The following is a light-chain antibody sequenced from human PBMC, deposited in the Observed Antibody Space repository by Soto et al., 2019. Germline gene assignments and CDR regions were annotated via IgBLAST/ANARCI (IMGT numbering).Light chain of an antibody. CDR2: AAS. Sequence: DIQMTQSPSSVSASVGDRVTITCRASQDIGTWLGWYQQKPGKAPKLLIFAASTLQSGVPSRFIGSGSGTDFTLTISSLQPEDVATYYCQKCKVAPFTFGGGTKVDIK. CDR3: QKCKVAPFT. V-gene: IGKV1-27*01. CDR1: QDIGTW. J-gene: IGKJ4*01.